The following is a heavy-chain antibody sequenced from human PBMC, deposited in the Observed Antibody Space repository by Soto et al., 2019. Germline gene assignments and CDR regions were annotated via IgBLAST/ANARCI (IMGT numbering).Heavy chain of an antibody. CDR3: AKDAPKWELAFVDHYGMNV. D-gene: IGHD1-26*01. CDR1: GFTFSSYA. J-gene: IGHJ6*02. V-gene: IGHV3-23*01. CDR2: ISDSGGST. Sequence: EVQLLESGGGLVQPGGSLRLSCAASGFTFSSYAINWVRQAPGKGLEWVSTISDSGGSTYYADSVKGRFTISRDNSKNTLYLQMNSLRAEDTAVYYCAKDAPKWELAFVDHYGMNVWGQGTAVTVSS.